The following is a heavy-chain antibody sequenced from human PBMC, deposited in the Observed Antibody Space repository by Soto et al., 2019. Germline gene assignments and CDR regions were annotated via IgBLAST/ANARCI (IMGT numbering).Heavy chain of an antibody. D-gene: IGHD6-19*01. CDR1: GFTFSSYW. CDR3: ARVGIAVAGTGWFDP. Sequence: EVQLVESGGGLVQPGGSLRLSCAASGFTFSSYWMSWVRQPPGKGLEWVANIKQDGSEKYYVDSVKGRFTISRYNAKKSLYLQMNSLKAEDTAVYYCARVGIAVAGTGWFDPWGQGTLVTVSS. V-gene: IGHV3-7*03. CDR2: IKQDGSEK. J-gene: IGHJ5*02.